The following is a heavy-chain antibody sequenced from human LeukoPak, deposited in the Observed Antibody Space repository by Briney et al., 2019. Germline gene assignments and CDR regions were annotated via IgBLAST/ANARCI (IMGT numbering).Heavy chain of an antibody. D-gene: IGHD7-27*01. V-gene: IGHV3-30*02. CDR1: GFTFSSYG. CDR3: ARDYTGGWNDY. CDR2: IRYDGSKK. J-gene: IGHJ4*02. Sequence: GGSLRLSCAASGFTFSSYGMYWVRQAPGKGLEWVAFIRYDGSKKYYADSVKGRFTISRDNSKNTLNLQMNSLRADDTAVYYCARDYTGGWNDYWGQGTLVTVSS.